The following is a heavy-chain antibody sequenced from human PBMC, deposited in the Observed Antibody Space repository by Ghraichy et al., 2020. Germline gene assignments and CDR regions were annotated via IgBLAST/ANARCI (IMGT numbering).Heavy chain of an antibody. Sequence: LSLTCAASGFTFSSYGMHWVRQAPGKGLEWVAFIRYDGSNKYYADSVKGRFTISRDNSKNTLYLQMNSLRAEDTAVYYCAKGDGYGEEGGDYWGQGTLVTVSS. CDR1: GFTFSSYG. V-gene: IGHV3-30*02. CDR3: AKGDGYGEEGGDY. CDR2: IRYDGSNK. J-gene: IGHJ4*02. D-gene: IGHD4-17*01.